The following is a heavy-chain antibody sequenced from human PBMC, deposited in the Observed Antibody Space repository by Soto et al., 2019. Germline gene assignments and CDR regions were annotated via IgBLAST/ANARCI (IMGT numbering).Heavy chain of an antibody. V-gene: IGHV4-59*01. CDR1: GGSISRYY. D-gene: IGHD4-17*01. J-gene: IGHJ4*02. CDR3: ARVYGDYLAY. CDR2: IYYSGST. Sequence: PSETLSLTCTVSGGSISRYYWSWIRQPPGKGLEWIGYIYYSGSTNYNPSLKSRVTISVDTSKNQFSLKLSSVTAADTAVYYCARVYGDYLAYWGQGTLVTVSS.